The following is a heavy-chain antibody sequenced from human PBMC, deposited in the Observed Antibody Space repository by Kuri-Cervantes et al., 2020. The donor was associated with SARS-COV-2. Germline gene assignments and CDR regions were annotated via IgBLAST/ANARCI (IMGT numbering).Heavy chain of an antibody. Sequence: ASVKVSCKVSGYTLTELSMHWVRQAPGKGLEWMGGFDPEDGETIYAQKFQGRVTMTEDTSTDTAYMELSSLRSEDTAVYYCARTGYYGSGSDNWFDPWGQGTLVTVSS. V-gene: IGHV1-24*01. D-gene: IGHD3-10*01. CDR1: GYTLTELS. J-gene: IGHJ5*02. CDR3: ARTGYYGSGSDNWFDP. CDR2: FDPEDGET.